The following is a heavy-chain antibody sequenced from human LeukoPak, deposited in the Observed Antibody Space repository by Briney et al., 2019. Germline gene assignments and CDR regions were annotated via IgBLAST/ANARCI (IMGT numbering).Heavy chain of an antibody. CDR1: GFTFSSYG. CDR3: ARDRGDSSGYYYSHCDAFDI. CDR2: IWYDGSNK. Sequence: SGGSLRLSCAASGFTFSSYGMHWVRQAPGKGLEWVAVIWYDGSNKYYADSVKGRFTISRDNSKNTLYLQMNSLRAEDTAVYYCARDRGDSSGYYYSHCDAFDIWGQGTMVTVSS. D-gene: IGHD3-22*01. V-gene: IGHV3-33*01. J-gene: IGHJ3*02.